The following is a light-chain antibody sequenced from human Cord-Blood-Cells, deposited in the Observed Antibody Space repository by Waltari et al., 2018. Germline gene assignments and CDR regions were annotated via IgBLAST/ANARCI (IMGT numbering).Light chain of an antibody. CDR2: DAS. CDR3: QQRSNWPREWT. J-gene: IGKJ1*01. Sequence: EIVLTQSPATLSLSPGERATLSCRASQSVSSYLAWYQQKPAQAPRLLIYDASNRATGIPARFSGSGSGTDFTLTISSLEPEDFAVYYCQQRSNWPREWTFGQGTKVEIK. V-gene: IGKV3-11*01. CDR1: QSVSSY.